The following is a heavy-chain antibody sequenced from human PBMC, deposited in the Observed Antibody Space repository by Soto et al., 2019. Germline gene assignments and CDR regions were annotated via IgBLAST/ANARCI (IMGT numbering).Heavy chain of an antibody. CDR2: ISGSGDRT. V-gene: IGHV3-23*01. D-gene: IGHD3-16*02. CDR1: GFTFSTYA. Sequence: GGSLRLSCEASGFTFSTYAMSWVRQAPGKGLEWVSGISGSGDRTHYADSVKGRFSISRDNSQNTLHLQMNSLRAEDTAVYYCAKASTYEYVWGSFRYYFDHWGQGALVTVSS. CDR3: AKASTYEYVWGSFRYYFDH. J-gene: IGHJ4*02.